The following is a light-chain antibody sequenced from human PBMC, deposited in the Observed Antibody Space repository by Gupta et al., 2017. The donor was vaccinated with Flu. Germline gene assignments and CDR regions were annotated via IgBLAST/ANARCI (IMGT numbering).Light chain of an antibody. CDR2: DAF. CDR1: QSVSTW. J-gene: IGKJ4*01. Sequence: GETATLSCRASQSVSTWLGWYQQRPGQAPRLLIYDAFNRATGVPARFSGSGSGTDFTLTISGLEPEDFAVYYCQQRSNWLLTFGGGTRVEIK. CDR3: QQRSNWLLT. V-gene: IGKV3-11*01.